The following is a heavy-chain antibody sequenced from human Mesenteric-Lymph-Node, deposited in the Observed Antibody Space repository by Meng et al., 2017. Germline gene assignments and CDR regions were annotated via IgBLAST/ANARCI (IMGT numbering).Heavy chain of an antibody. CDR2: INAGNGNT. V-gene: IGHV1-3*01. CDR3: ARVGLYDYVWGSYDPGWFDP. J-gene: IGHJ5*02. D-gene: IGHD3-16*01. CDR1: GYTFTSYA. Sequence: ASVKVSCKASGYTFTSYAMHWVRQAPGQRLEWMGWINAGNGNTKYSQKFQGRVTITRDTSASTAYMELSSLRSEDTAVYYCARVGLYDYVWGSYDPGWFDPWGQGTLVTVSS.